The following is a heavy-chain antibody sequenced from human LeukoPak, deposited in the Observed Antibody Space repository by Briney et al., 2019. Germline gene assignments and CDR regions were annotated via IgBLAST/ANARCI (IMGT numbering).Heavy chain of an antibody. D-gene: IGHD2-2*01. V-gene: IGHV4-39*01. CDR1: GGSISSSSYY. CDR3: ARIHIVVAPAASYAFDP. Sequence: PSETLSLTCTVSGGSISSSSYYWGWIRQPPGKGLEWIGSIYYSGSTYYNPSLKSRVTISVDTSKNQFSLKLSSVTAADTAVYYCARIHIVVAPAASYAFDPWGQGTLVTVSS. J-gene: IGHJ5*02. CDR2: IYYSGST.